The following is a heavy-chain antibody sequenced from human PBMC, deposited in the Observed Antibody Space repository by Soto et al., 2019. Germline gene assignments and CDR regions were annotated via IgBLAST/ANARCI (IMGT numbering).Heavy chain of an antibody. Sequence: PGGSLRLSCAASGMTFSNYEMNWVRQAPGKGLEWVSYISGSGGTIYYADSVKGRFTISRDNAKNSLYLQMNSLRAEDTAVYYCARGSGWYFDAFDIWGQGTMVTVSS. J-gene: IGHJ3*02. CDR2: ISGSGGTI. D-gene: IGHD6-19*01. CDR1: GMTFSNYE. CDR3: ARGSGWYFDAFDI. V-gene: IGHV3-48*03.